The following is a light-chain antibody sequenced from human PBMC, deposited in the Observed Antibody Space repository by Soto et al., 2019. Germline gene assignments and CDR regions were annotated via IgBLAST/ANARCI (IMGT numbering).Light chain of an antibody. V-gene: IGKV3-20*01. CDR3: HQYASSPLT. CDR1: QSVGNYF. CDR2: HAT. J-gene: IGKJ4*01. Sequence: EIVLTQSPGTLSLSPGERAALSCRASQSVGNYFLGWYQQKPGQSPRLLIYHATNRATGIPDRFSGTASGTDFTLTISRLEPEDFAVYYCHQYASSPLTFGGGTKVEIK.